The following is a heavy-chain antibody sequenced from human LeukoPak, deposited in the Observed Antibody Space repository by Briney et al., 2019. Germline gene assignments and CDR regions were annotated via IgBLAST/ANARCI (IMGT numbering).Heavy chain of an antibody. J-gene: IGHJ4*02. V-gene: IGHV4-30-4*08. CDR1: GISISSSSYY. Sequence: SETLSLTCTVSGISISSSSYYWGWIRQPPGKGLEWIGYIYYSGSTYYNPSLKSRVTISVDTSKNQFSLKLSSVTAADTAVYYCARVGGYDSSGYHVGGFDYWGQGTLVTVSS. D-gene: IGHD3-22*01. CDR3: ARVGGYDSSGYHVGGFDY. CDR2: IYYSGST.